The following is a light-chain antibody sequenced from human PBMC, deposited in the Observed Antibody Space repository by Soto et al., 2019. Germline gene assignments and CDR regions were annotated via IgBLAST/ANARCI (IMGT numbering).Light chain of an antibody. CDR2: DDN. V-gene: IGLV1-51*01. J-gene: IGLJ1*01. CDR3: GSWDSSLSAYV. Sequence: QSVLTQPTSVSAAPGQKVTISCSGSXSNIGGNSVSWYQQLPGTAPKLLIYDDNKRPSGIPDRFSGSKSGTSATLGITGFQTGDEADYYCGSWDSSLSAYVFGTGTKVILL. CDR1: XSNIGGNS.